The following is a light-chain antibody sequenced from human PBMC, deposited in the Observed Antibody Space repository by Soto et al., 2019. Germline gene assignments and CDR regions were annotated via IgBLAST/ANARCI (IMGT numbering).Light chain of an antibody. V-gene: IGKV3-15*01. CDR2: GAS. CDR3: QQYSNWPPWT. CDR1: QSISDT. J-gene: IGKJ1*01. Sequence: EIVMTQSPATLSVSPGGRATLSCRASQSISDTLAWYQQKPGQAPRLLIYGASKRATGFPARFSGSGSGTDFTLTISSLQSEDFAVYYCQQYSNWPPWTFGPGTKVEIK.